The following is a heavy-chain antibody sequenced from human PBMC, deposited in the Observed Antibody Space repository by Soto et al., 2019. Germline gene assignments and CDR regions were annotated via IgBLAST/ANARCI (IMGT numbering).Heavy chain of an antibody. CDR1: GGSISSYY. CDR2: IYYSGST. Sequence: SETLSLTCTVSGGSISSYYWSWIRQPPGKGLEWIGYIYYSGSTNYNPSLKSRVTISVDTSKNQFSLKLSSVTAADTAVYYCARGRYFDWAPLAFDYWGQGTLVTVSS. CDR3: ARGRYFDWAPLAFDY. D-gene: IGHD3-9*01. J-gene: IGHJ4*02. V-gene: IGHV4-59*01.